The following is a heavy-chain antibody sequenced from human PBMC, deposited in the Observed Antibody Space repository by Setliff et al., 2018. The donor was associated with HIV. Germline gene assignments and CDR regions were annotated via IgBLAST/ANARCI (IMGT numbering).Heavy chain of an antibody. CDR1: GFNFDDYG. CDR3: TTENHSY. J-gene: IGHJ4*02. Sequence: PGGSLRLSCAASGFNFDDYGVTWVRQVPGKGLEWVSSINWNGGHRSYADSKKGRFTISRDNPKKTVYLQMNSLKSDDTAVYYCTTENHSYCGRGTLVTVSS. CDR2: INWNGGHR. D-gene: IGHD1-26*01. V-gene: IGHV3-20*04.